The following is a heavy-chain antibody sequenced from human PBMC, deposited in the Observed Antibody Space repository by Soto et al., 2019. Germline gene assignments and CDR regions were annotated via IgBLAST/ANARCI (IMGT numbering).Heavy chain of an antibody. CDR2: IKPDGSEQ. CDR1: EFTFDKYY. V-gene: IGHV3-7*01. CDR3: ARGNLNYYYGFDV. J-gene: IGHJ6*02. D-gene: IGHD1-20*01. Sequence: EVQLVESGGGLVQPGGSLRLSCAASEFTFDKYYMTWVRQAPGKGPEWVANIKPDGSEQYYVDSVKGRFTISRDNANNSLYLQMNSLRAEDTAVYFCARGNLNYYYGFDVWGQGTTVTVSS.